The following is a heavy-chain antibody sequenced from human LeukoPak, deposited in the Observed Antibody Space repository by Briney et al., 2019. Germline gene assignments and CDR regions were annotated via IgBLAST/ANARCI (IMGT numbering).Heavy chain of an antibody. J-gene: IGHJ4*02. CDR2: LSGSGYNT. V-gene: IGHV3-23*01. CDR1: GFTFSSHA. D-gene: IGHD2-2*01. CDR3: AKDPYGTRYFDY. Sequence: GGSLRLSCAASGFTFSSHALSWVRQAPGKGLEWVSPLSGSGYNTYYADSVKGRFTISRDNSKSTVYLQMNSLRAEDTAVYYCAKDPYGTRYFDYWGQGTLVTVSS.